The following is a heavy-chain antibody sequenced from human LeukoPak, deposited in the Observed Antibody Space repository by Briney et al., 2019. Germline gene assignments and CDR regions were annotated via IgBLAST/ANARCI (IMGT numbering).Heavy chain of an antibody. J-gene: IGHJ4*02. D-gene: IGHD1-26*01. CDR2: IIPILGIA. CDR3: ASYGVGLGGSYPAPLGY. CDR1: GGTFSSYA. V-gene: IGHV1-69*04. Sequence: ASGKVSCKASGGTFSSYAISWVRQAPGQGLEWMGRIIPILGIANYAQKFQGRVTITADKSTSTAYMELSSLRSEDTAVYYCASYGVGLGGSYPAPLGYWGQGTLVTVSS.